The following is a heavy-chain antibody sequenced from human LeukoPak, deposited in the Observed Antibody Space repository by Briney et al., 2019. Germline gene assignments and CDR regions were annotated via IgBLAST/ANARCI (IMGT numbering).Heavy chain of an antibody. CDR2: IYYSGST. Sequence: PSETLSLTCTVSGGSISSSSSYWGWIRQPPGKGLEWIGSIYYSGSTYYNPSLKSQVTISVDAYKNPFSLKLSSVTAADTAVYYCARDDLYSSGYYYWGQGTLVTVSS. CDR1: GGSISSSSSY. J-gene: IGHJ4*02. CDR3: ARDDLYSSGYYY. D-gene: IGHD3-22*01. V-gene: IGHV4-39*07.